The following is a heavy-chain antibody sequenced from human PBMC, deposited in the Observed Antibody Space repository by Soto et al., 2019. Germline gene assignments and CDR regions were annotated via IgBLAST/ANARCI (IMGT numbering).Heavy chain of an antibody. Sequence: PGGSLRLSCAASGFTFSSYCMHWVRQAPGKGLECVSVIWYDGSNKYYADSVKGRFTISRENSKNTLYLQMNSLRAEHTAVYYCARDSLFYDSSGYNGSEFWGQGTFVTVSS. CDR3: ARDSLFYDSSGYNGSEF. V-gene: IGHV3-33*01. J-gene: IGHJ4*02. D-gene: IGHD3-22*01. CDR2: IWYDGSNK. CDR1: GFTFSSYC.